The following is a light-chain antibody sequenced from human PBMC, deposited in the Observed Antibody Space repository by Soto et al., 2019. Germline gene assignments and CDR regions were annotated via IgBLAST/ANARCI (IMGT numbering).Light chain of an antibody. V-gene: IGLV1-51*01. Sequence: QAVLTQPPSVSAAPGRTVTISCSGSSSNIGSHYLSWYQQLPGTAPKLLIYDNNKRPSGIPDRFSGSKSGTSATLGITGLQTGDEADYYCGTWDSSLSAWVFGGGTQLTVL. CDR1: SSNIGSHY. CDR2: DNN. CDR3: GTWDSSLSAWV. J-gene: IGLJ3*02.